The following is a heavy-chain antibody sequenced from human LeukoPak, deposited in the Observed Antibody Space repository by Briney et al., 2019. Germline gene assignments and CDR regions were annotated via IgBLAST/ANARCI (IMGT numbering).Heavy chain of an antibody. J-gene: IGHJ4*02. CDR3: ARAYESSGYRGLGYFDY. D-gene: IGHD3-22*01. CDR1: GGSISSTSYY. Sequence: AQTLSLTCPVSGGSISSTSYYWGWLRQPLGKGLQWFGRIYCGGGTYYTPSRMCRVGIFVDTSKTQWSLKLSSVTAPETAVFYGARAYESSGYRGLGYFDYWGQGTLVTVSS. V-gene: IGHV4-39*01. CDR2: IYCGGGT.